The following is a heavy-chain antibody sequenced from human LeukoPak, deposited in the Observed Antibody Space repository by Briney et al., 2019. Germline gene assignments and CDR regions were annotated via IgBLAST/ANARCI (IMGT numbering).Heavy chain of an antibody. J-gene: IGHJ4*02. CDR3: AKSPSTGDY. D-gene: IGHD2-2*01. V-gene: IGHV3-7*01. CDR2: IQQHGSET. Sequence: GGSLRLSCEGSGFTFSNYWMSWVRQAPGKGLEWVANIQQHGSETYYGDSVKGRFTISRDNAKNSLYLQMNSLRAEDTAVYYCAKSPSTGDYWGQGTLVTVSS. CDR1: GFTFSNYW.